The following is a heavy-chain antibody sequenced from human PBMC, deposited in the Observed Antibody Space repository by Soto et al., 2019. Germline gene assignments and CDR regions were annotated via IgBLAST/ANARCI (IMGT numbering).Heavy chain of an antibody. CDR1: GYTFTGYY. D-gene: IGHD2-21*02. J-gene: IGHJ4*02. CDR3: AKSPLYCGGDCYIDY. V-gene: IGHV1-2*04. CDR2: INPNSGGT. Sequence: ASVKVSCKASGYTFTGYYMHWVRQAPGQGLEWMGWINPNSGGTNYAQKFQGWVTMTRDTSISTAYMELSRLRSDDTAVYFCAKSPLYCGGDCYIDYWGQGTLVTVSS.